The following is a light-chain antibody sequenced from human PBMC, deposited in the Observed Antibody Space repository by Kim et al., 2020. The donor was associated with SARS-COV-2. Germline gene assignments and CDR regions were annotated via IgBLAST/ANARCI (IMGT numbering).Light chain of an antibody. CDR3: RQYGVSPFT. V-gene: IGKV3-20*01. J-gene: IGKJ3*01. Sequence: ESAPLSCRPSQRVGTRCLTWYKKKPGRAPRILLDGASTRATGIPGGSSGSGSGTDFTLPIGILEPGDLAVNNCRQYGVSPFTCGPGTKV. CDR1: QRVGTRC. CDR2: GAS.